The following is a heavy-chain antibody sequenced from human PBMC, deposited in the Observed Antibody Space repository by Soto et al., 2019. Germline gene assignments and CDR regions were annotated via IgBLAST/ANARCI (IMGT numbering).Heavy chain of an antibody. V-gene: IGHV1-18*01. CDR2: ISTYNGDT. CDR3: AREGVAPCYYYXMDV. CDR1: GYTFTRSG. D-gene: IGHD5-12*01. Sequence: ASVKVSCKASGYTFTRSGISWVRQAPGQGLEWMGWISTYNGDTNYAQTFQGRVTMTTDTSTSTVYMELRSLRSDDTAVYYCAREGVAPCYYYXMDVWGQGTPVTVSS. J-gene: IGHJ6*02.